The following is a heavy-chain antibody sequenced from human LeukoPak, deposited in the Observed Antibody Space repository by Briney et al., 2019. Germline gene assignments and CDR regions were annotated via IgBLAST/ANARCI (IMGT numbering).Heavy chain of an antibody. D-gene: IGHD2-2*01. V-gene: IGHV7-4-1*02. CDR3: ARTLFGDQYQLLHNWFDP. J-gene: IGHJ5*02. CDR2: INTDTGNP. CDR1: GYTFTNYA. Sequence: ASVKVSCKASGYTFTNYAMNWVRQAPGQGLEWMGWINTDTGNPTYAQGFTRRLVFSLDTSASTAYLQISSLKAEDTAVYYCARTLFGDQYQLLHNWFDPWGQGTLVTVSS.